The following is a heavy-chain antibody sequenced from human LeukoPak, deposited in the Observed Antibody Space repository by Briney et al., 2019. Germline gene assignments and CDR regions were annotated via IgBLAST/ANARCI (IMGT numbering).Heavy chain of an antibody. CDR3: ARASYPRDAFDI. CDR1: GYTFTSYA. V-gene: IGHV1-2*02. D-gene: IGHD3-16*02. Sequence: GASVKVSCKASGYTFTSYAMHWVRQAPGQGLEWMGWINPNSGGTNYAQKFQGRVTMTRDTSISTAYMELSRLRSDDTAVYYCARASYPRDAFDIWGQGTMVTVSS. CDR2: INPNSGGT. J-gene: IGHJ3*02.